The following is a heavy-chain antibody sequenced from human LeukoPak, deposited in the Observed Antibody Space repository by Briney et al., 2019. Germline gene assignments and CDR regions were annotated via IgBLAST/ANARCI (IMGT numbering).Heavy chain of an antibody. CDR3: ARAYGDYYYYMDV. D-gene: IGHD4-17*01. J-gene: IGHJ6*03. CDR2: ISAYNGNT. V-gene: IGHV1-18*01. CDR1: GYTFTSYG. Sequence: ASVKVSCKASGYTFTSYGISWVRQAPGQGLEWMGWISAYNGNTNYAQKLQGRVTMTRDMSTSTVYMELSSLRSEDTAVYYCARAYGDYYYYMDVWGKGTTVTVSS.